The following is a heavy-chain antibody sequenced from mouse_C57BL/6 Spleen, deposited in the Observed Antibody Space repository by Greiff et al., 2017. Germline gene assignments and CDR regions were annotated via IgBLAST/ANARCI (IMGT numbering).Heavy chain of an antibody. CDR2: ISSGSSTI. Sequence: EVQVVESGGGLVKPGGSLKLSCAASGFTFSDYGMHWVRQAPEKGLEWVAYISSGSSTIYYADTVKGRFTISRDNAKNTLFLQMTSLRSEDTAMYYCARRNYGNYDDYWGQGTTLTVSS. V-gene: IGHV5-17*01. CDR1: GFTFSDYG. CDR3: ARRNYGNYDDY. D-gene: IGHD2-1*01. J-gene: IGHJ2*01.